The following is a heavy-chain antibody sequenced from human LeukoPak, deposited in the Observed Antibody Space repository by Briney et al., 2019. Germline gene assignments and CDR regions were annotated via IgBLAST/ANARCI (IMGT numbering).Heavy chain of an antibody. D-gene: IGHD5-24*01. J-gene: IGHJ4*02. V-gene: IGHV3-21*01. CDR3: ARDHRDGQTFDY. Sequence: PGGSLRLSCAASGFTFSSYSMNWVRQAPGKGLEWVSSISSSSSYIYYADSVKGRFTISRDNAKNSLCLQMNSLRAEDTAVYYCARDHRDGQTFDYWGQGTLVTVSS. CDR1: GFTFSSYS. CDR2: ISSSSSYI.